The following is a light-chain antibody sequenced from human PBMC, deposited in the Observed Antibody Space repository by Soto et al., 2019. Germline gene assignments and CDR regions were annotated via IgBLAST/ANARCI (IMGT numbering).Light chain of an antibody. CDR3: SSYTTSNTRQIV. V-gene: IGLV2-14*01. Sequence: QSVLTQAASGSGSPGQSITISCTGTSSVVGGYNYVSWYQQYPGKAPKFMIYDVSNRPSGVSNRFSGSKSGNTASLTISGLQAEDEADYYCSSYTTSNTRQIVFGTGTKVTVL. CDR1: SSVVGGYNY. CDR2: DVS. J-gene: IGLJ1*01.